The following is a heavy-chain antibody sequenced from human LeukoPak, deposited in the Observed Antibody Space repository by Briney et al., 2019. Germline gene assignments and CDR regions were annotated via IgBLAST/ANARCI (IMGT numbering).Heavy chain of an antibody. J-gene: IGHJ6*03. Sequence: GGSLRLSCAASGFTFSSYSMNWVRQAPGKGLEWVSYISSSSSTIYYADSVKGRFTISRDNAKNSLYLQMNSLRDEDTAVYYCARFQYSSGWYSYYYYYYMDVWGKGTTVTVSS. CDR2: ISSSSSTI. V-gene: IGHV3-48*02. D-gene: IGHD6-19*01. CDR3: ARFQYSSGWYSYYYYYYMDV. CDR1: GFTFSSYS.